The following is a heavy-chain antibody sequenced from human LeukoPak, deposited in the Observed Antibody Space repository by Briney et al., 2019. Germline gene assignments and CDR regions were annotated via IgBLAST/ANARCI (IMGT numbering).Heavy chain of an antibody. CDR2: IWYEGSNK. CDR1: GFTFSSYG. V-gene: IGHV3-33*01. J-gene: IGHJ4*02. CDR3: ARVPSAGYYDSSGYLDY. D-gene: IGHD3-22*01. Sequence: GGSLEPSCAASGFTFSSYGMDWVRRAPGKGREGVAVIWYEGSNKYYADSVKGRFTISRDNSKNTRYVQMKGLKAEDTAVYYCARVPSAGYYDSSGYLDYWGQGTLVTVSS.